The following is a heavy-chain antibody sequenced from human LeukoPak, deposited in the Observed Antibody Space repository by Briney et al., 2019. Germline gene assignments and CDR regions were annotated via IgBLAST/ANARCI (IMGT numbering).Heavy chain of an antibody. J-gene: IGHJ4*02. V-gene: IGHV1-69*13. CDR1: GGTFSSYA. CDR3: ARAGYSSSWAHNYYFDY. CDR2: IIPIFGTA. Sequence: ASVKVSCKASGGTFSSYAISWVRQAPGQGLEWMGGIIPIFGTANYAQKFQGRVTITADESMSTAYMELSSLRSEETAVYYCARAGYSSSWAHNYYFDYWGQGTLVTVSS. D-gene: IGHD6-13*01.